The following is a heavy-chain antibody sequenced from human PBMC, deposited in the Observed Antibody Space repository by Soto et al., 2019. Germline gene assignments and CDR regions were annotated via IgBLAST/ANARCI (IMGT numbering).Heavy chain of an antibody. D-gene: IGHD5-12*01. V-gene: IGHV3-74*01. CDR2: INSDGSST. CDR1: GFTFSTYW. J-gene: IGHJ3*01. CDR3: ARGGSGYILV. Sequence: EVQLVESGGGLVQPGGSLRLSCAASGFTFSTYWMHWVRQAPGKGLVWVSRINSDGSSTSHADSVKGRFTISRDNAKNTLSLQMNSLRAEDMAVYYCARGGSGYILVWGPRTMVTVSS.